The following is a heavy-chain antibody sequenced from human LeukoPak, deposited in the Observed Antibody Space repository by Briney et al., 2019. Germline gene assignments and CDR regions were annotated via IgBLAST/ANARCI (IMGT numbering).Heavy chain of an antibody. J-gene: IGHJ5*02. CDR1: GYRFTTYW. D-gene: IGHD2-15*01. V-gene: IGHV5-51*01. Sequence: GESLKISCKGSGYRFTTYWIGWVRQMPGKGLEWMGIIYPSDSDTRYSPSLQGQVTISADKSISTAYLQWSRLQASDTAMYYCARQTGGCSGGSCYVWFDPWGQGTLVTVSS. CDR2: IYPSDSDT. CDR3: ARQTGGCSGGSCYVWFDP.